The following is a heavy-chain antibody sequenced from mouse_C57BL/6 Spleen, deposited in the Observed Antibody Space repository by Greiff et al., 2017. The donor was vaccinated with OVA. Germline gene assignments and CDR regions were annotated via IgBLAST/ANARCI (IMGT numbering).Heavy chain of an antibody. V-gene: IGHV1-59*01. J-gene: IGHJ4*01. CDR3: ARRIYYYGSSYENYAMDY. CDR1: GYTFTSYW. CDR2: IDPSDSYT. Sequence: VQLQQPGAELVRPGTSVKLSCKASGYTFTSYWMHWVKQRPGQGLEWIGVIDPSDSYTNYNQKFKGKATLTVDTSSSTAYMQLSSLTSEDSAVYYCARRIYYYGSSYENYAMDYWGQGTSVTVSS. D-gene: IGHD1-1*01.